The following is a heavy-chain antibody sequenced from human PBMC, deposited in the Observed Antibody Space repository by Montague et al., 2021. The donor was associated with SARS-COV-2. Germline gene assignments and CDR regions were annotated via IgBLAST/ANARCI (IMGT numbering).Heavy chain of an antibody. CDR2: INHSGSA. CDR1: GGSFSGYY. J-gene: IGHJ6*03. CDR3: ARLGEGVVPAPILGVGPYYSYFYMDV. Sequence: SETLPLTCAVYGGSFSGYYWNWIRQPPGKGLEWIGEINHSGSAKYNPSLKRRVTISVDTSKNQFSLKLNSVTAADTAVYYCARLGEGVVPAPILGVGPYYSYFYMDVWGKGATVTVSS. V-gene: IGHV4-34*01. D-gene: IGHD2-2*02.